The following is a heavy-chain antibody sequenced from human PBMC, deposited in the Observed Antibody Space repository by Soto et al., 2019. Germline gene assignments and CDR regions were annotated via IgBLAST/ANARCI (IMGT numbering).Heavy chain of an antibody. CDR3: ATQSRYCGGDCYPYYFDY. D-gene: IGHD2-21*02. J-gene: IGHJ4*02. CDR1: GFTFSSYG. CDR2: IWYDGSNK. Sequence: LRLSCSASGFTFSSYGMHLVRQAPCKGLEWVAVIWYDGSNKYYADSVKGRFTISRDNSKNTLYLQMNSLRAEDTAVYYCATQSRYCGGDCYPYYFDYWGQGTLVTVAS. V-gene: IGHV3-33*01.